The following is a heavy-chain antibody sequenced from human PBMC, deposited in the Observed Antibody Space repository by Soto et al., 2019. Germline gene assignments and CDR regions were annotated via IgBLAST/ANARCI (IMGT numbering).Heavy chain of an antibody. CDR1: GYTFTSYY. Sequence: GASVKVSCKASGYTFTSYYMHWVRQAPGQGLEWMGIINPSGGSTSYTQKFQGRVTMTRDTSTSTVYMELSSLRSEATAMYYCARDAEPAAYSNGYAYYSYSMDVWGQGTTVTVSS. D-gene: IGHD5-18*01. CDR3: ARDAEPAAYSNGYAYYSYSMDV. V-gene: IGHV1-46*01. J-gene: IGHJ6*02. CDR2: INPSGGST.